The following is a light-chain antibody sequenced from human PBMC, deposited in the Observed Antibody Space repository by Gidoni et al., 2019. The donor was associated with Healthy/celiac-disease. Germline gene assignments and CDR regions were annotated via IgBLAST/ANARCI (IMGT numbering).Light chain of an antibody. CDR3: QQYGSSPC. Sequence: EIVLTQSPGTLSLSPGERATLSCRASQSVSSSSLAWYQQKPGQAPRLLIYGASSRATGIPDRFSGSGSGTDFTLTISRLEPEDFAVYYCQQYGSSPCFGPGTKSGYQT. CDR1: QSVSSSS. CDR2: GAS. V-gene: IGKV3-20*01. J-gene: IGKJ3*01.